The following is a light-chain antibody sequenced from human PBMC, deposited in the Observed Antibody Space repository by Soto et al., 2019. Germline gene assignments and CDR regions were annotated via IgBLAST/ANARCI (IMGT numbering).Light chain of an antibody. CDR2: DAY. J-gene: IGKJ2*01. V-gene: IGKV1-5*01. CDR1: QSISNW. Sequence: DIPMTQSPSTLSASVGDRVTITCRASQSISNWLAWYQQKPGKAPKLLIYDAYTLESGVPSRFSGSGSGSEFTLTISSLQPDDFATYYCQQYISYSSFGQGTKLEIK. CDR3: QQYISYSS.